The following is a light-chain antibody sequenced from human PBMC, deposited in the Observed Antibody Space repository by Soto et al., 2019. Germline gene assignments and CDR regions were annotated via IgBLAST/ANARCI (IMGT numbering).Light chain of an antibody. CDR2: SAS. Sequence: DIQLTQSPSFLSASEGVRVTITCRASQDIHVFLAWYQHKPGKAPRLLIDSASTLQSGVLSRFSGSRSGTEFPLTIRSLQPEDIATYYCQKRNNYPLTFGPGTKVDIK. J-gene: IGKJ3*01. V-gene: IGKV1-9*01. CDR3: QKRNNYPLT. CDR1: QDIHVF.